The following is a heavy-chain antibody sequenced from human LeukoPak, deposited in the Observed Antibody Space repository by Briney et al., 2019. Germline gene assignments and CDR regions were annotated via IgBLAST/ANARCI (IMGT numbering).Heavy chain of an antibody. J-gene: IGHJ4*02. CDR2: ISYDGSSK. CDR3: AKDLLSI. D-gene: IGHD3-3*02. V-gene: IGHV3-30*18. Sequence: PGGSLRLSCAASGFTFNNYGMHWVRQAPGKGLEWVAFISYDGSSKNYADSVKGRFTISRDNSKNTLYLQMNSLRPEDTAVYYCAKDLLSIWGQGTLVTVSS. CDR1: GFTFNNYG.